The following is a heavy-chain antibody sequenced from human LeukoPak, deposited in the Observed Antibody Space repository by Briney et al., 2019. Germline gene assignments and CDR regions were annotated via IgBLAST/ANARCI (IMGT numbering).Heavy chain of an antibody. CDR1: GGTFSSYA. D-gene: IGHD5-24*01. CDR3: ARGECRDGYNCGYYYYYMDV. V-gene: IGHV1-69*13. Sequence: SVKVSCKASGGTFSSYAISWVRQAPGQGLEWMGGIIPTFGTANYAQKFQGRVTITADESTSTAYMELSSLRSEDTAVYYCARGECRDGYNCGYYYYYMDVWGKGTTVTVSS. CDR2: IIPTFGTA. J-gene: IGHJ6*03.